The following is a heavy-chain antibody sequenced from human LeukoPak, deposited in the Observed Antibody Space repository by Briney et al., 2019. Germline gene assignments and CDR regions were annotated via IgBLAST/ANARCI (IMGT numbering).Heavy chain of an antibody. D-gene: IGHD3-22*01. J-gene: IGHJ4*02. V-gene: IGHV1-2*02. CDR1: GYTFTDYY. CDR3: ARDGHDSSGYYEDY. Sequence: GASVKVSCKASGYTFTDYYMHWVRQAPGQGLEWLGWIKPNSGGANYAQKFQGRVTMTRDTSISTAYMELSSLRSDDTAVYYCARDGHDSSGYYEDYWGQGTLVTVSS. CDR2: IKPNSGGA.